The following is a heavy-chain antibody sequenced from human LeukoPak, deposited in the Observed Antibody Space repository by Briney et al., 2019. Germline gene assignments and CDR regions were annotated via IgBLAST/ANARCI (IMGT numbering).Heavy chain of an antibody. CDR1: GFTFSSYS. J-gene: IGHJ4*02. D-gene: IGHD6-19*01. V-gene: IGHV3-21*01. CDR3: ARTREQWQVLDY. CDR2: ISSSSSYI. Sequence: GGSLRLSCAASGFTFSSYSMNWVRQAPGKGLEWVSSISSSSSYIYYADSVKGRFTISRDNAKNSLYLQMSSLRAEDTAVYYCARTREQWQVLDYWGQGTLVTVSS.